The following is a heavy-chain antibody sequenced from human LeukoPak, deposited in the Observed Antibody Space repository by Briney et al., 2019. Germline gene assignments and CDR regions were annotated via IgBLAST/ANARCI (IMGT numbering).Heavy chain of an antibody. Sequence: GASVKVSCKASGGTFSSYAISWVRRAPGQGLEWMGGIIPIFGTANYAQKFQGRVTITADESTSTAYMELSSLRSEDTAVYYCAIQGSLDSVGELPFDYWGQGTLVTVSS. CDR1: GGTFSSYA. CDR3: AIQGSLDSVGELPFDY. V-gene: IGHV1-69*13. D-gene: IGHD3-10*01. J-gene: IGHJ4*02. CDR2: IIPIFGTA.